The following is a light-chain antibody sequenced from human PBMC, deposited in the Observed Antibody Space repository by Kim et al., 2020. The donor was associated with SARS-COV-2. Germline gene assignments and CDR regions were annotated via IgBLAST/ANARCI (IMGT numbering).Light chain of an antibody. CDR2: GAS. CDR1: QDIGND. V-gene: IGKV1-17*01. CDR3: LQHRTYPIT. J-gene: IGKJ5*01. Sequence: ASGGDRVTITCRASQDIGNDLGWYQQKTGRAPKRLIYGASNLKSGVPTRFSGSGSETEFTLTINSLQPEDVATDYCLQHRTYPITFGQGTRLEIK.